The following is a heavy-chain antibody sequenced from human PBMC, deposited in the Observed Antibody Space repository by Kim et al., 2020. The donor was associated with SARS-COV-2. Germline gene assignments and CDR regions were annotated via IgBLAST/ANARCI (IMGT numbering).Heavy chain of an antibody. V-gene: IGHV3-74*01. J-gene: IGHJ4*02. D-gene: IGHD3-22*01. Sequence: STSYADSVKGRFTISRDNAKNTLYLQMNSLRAEDTAVYYCVQSSGDYYNWNWGQGTLVTVSS. CDR2: ST. CDR3: VQSSGDYYNWN.